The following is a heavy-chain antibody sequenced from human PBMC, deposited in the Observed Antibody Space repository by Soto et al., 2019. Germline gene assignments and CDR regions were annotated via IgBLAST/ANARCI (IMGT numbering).Heavy chain of an antibody. D-gene: IGHD3-10*01. CDR3: ARLYYYGSGSYYNGGSSDYYYGMDV. Sequence: PSETLSLTCTVSGGSISSYYWSWIRQPPGKGLEWIGYIYYSGSTNYNPSLKSRVTISVDTSKNQFSLKLSSVTAADTAVYYCARLYYYGSGSYYNGGSSDYYYGMDVWGQGTTVTVSS. V-gene: IGHV4-59*08. CDR2: IYYSGST. CDR1: GGSISSYY. J-gene: IGHJ6*02.